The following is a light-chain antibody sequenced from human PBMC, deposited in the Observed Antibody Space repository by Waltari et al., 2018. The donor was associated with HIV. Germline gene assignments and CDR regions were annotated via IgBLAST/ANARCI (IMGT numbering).Light chain of an antibody. CDR1: SSNIGNNY. CDR3: GTWDSSLSAWV. V-gene: IGLV1-51*01. CDR2: DNN. J-gene: IGLJ3*02. Sequence: QSVLTQPPSVSAAPGQQVTISCSGSSSNIGNNYVSWYQQLPGTTPKLLIYDNNKRPSGIPDRFSGFKSGTSATLGITGLQTGDEADYYCGTWDSSLSAWVFGGGTKLTVL.